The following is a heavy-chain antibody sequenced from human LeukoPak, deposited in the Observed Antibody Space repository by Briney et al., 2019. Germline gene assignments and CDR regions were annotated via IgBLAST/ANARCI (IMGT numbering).Heavy chain of an antibody. CDR1: GGSFIGYY. J-gene: IGHJ3*02. CDR3: ANLLRLNALDI. CDR2: INHSGST. V-gene: IGHV4-34*01. D-gene: IGHD3-3*01. Sequence: PSETLSLTCAVYGGSFIGYYWSWIRQPPGKGLEWIGEINHSGSTNYNPSLKSRVTISVDTSKNQFSLKLTSVTAADTAVYYCANLLRLNALDIWGQGTPVTVSS.